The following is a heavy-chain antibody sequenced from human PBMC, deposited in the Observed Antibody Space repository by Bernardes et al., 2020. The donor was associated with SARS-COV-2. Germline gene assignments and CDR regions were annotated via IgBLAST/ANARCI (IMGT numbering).Heavy chain of an antibody. CDR1: GFSGIVYSMNW. V-gene: IGHV3-7*03. D-gene: IGHD3-9*01. CDR3: ASPRYRH. CDR2: IKEDRSAQ. Sequence: GGSLRLSCEVSGFSGIVYSMNWMRWVRQNPGNGLAWVANIKEDRSAQYYVDSVKGRFTISKDNARNTLSLQMNSLRVEDSAVYYCASPRYRHWGHATLVSVSS. J-gene: IGHJ4*01.